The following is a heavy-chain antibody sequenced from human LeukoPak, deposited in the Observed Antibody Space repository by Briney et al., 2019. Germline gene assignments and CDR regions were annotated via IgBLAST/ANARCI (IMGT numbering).Heavy chain of an antibody. CDR3: ARDTQGRCSSSYYMDV. D-gene: IGHD6-6*01. Sequence: GGSLRLSCAASGFTLSSYSMNWVRQAPGKGLEWVSSISSSSSYIYYADSVKGRFTISRDNAKNSLYLQMNSLRAEDTAVYYCARDTQGRCSSSYYMDVWGKGTTVSVSS. J-gene: IGHJ6*03. CDR2: ISSSSSYI. V-gene: IGHV3-21*01. CDR1: GFTLSSYS.